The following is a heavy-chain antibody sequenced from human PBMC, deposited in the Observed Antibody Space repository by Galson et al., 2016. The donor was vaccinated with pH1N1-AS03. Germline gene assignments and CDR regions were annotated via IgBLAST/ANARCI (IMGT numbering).Heavy chain of an antibody. CDR3: AKVGIVISSGWYGRFDC. J-gene: IGHJ4*02. Sequence: SVKVSCKASGYSFINYAIHWVRQAPGQRLEWMGWLNSTSGNTEYSQKFQGRVTITRDTSASTASMELSSLRSEDTAVYYCAKVGIVISSGWYGRFDCWGQGTLVTVSS. V-gene: IGHV1-3*01. D-gene: IGHD6-19*01. CDR2: LNSTSGNT. CDR1: GYSFINYA.